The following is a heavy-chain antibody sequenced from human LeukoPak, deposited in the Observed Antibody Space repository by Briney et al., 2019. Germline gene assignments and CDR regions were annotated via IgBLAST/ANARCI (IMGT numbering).Heavy chain of an antibody. J-gene: IGHJ5*02. V-gene: IGHV4-39*01. CDR1: GGSISSSTYY. CDR3: ARQAYSSNLGWFDP. CDR2: IYNSGST. Sequence: SETLSLTCSVSGGSISSSTYYWGWIRQPPGKGLEWIGNIYNSGSTYYNPSLKSRVTISVDTSKNQFSLKLSSVTAADTAVYYCARQAYSSNLGWFDPWGQGTLVTVSS. D-gene: IGHD6-13*01.